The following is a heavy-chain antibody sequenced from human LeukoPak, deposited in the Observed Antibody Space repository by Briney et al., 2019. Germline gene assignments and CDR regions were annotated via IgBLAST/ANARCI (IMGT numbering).Heavy chain of an antibody. V-gene: IGHV5-51*01. Sequence: GESLKISCKGSGYSFTNYWIGWVRQMPGKGLEWMGIIYPDDSDTRYSPSFQGQVTISADRSISTAYLQWSSLKASDTAMYYCARRGSEGGDYGDYWGQGTLVTVSS. CDR1: GYSFTNYW. CDR2: IYPDDSDT. D-gene: IGHD1-26*01. J-gene: IGHJ4*02. CDR3: ARRGSEGGDYGDY.